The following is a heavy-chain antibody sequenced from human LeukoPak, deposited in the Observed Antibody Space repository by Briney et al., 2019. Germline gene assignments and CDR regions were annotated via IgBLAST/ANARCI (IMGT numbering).Heavy chain of an antibody. J-gene: IGHJ4*02. CDR1: GGSIGSGDYY. Sequence: SETLSLTCTVSGGSIGSGDYYWSWLRQPPGKGLEWIGYIYYSGGTYYNPSLKSRVTISVDLSKNQFSLKLSSVTAADTAVYYCARLVVNHTFDYWGQGTLVTVSS. CDR2: IYYSGGT. D-gene: IGHD2-15*01. CDR3: ARLVVNHTFDY. V-gene: IGHV4-30-4*01.